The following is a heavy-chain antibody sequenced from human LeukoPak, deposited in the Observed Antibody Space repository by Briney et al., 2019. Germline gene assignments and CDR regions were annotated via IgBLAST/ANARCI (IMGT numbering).Heavy chain of an antibody. CDR3: ARVGIDSGSFADFDY. CDR2: IYDSGST. J-gene: IGHJ4*02. V-gene: IGHV4-38-2*02. CDR1: GYSISSDYY. Sequence: SETLSLTCTVSGYSISSDYYWGWIRQPPGKGLEWIGSIYDSGSTYYNPSLKSRVTISVDTSKDQFSLKLSSVTAADTAVYFCARVGIDSGSFADFDYWGQGTLVTVSS. D-gene: IGHD1-26*01.